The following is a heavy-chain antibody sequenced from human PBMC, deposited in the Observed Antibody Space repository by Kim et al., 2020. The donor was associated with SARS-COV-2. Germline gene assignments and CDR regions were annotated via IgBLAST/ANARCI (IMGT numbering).Heavy chain of an antibody. CDR3: ARAQNRDYYGSGSYYYY. CDR1: GYSFTSYW. CDR2: IYPGDSDT. D-gene: IGHD3-10*01. Sequence: GESLKISCKGSGYSFTSYWIGWVRQMPGKGLEWMGIIYPGDSDTRYSPSFQGQVTISADKSISTAYLQWSSLKASDTAMYYCARAQNRDYYGSGSYYYYWGQGTLVTASS. V-gene: IGHV5-51*01. J-gene: IGHJ4*02.